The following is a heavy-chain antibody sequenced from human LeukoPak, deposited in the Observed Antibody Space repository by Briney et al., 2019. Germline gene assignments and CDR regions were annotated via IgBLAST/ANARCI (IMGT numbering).Heavy chain of an antibody. D-gene: IGHD3-22*01. V-gene: IGHV1-46*01. J-gene: IGHJ4*02. Sequence: EASVKVSCKASGYTFPSYFMHWVRQAPGQGLEWMGIINPTGGSTTYAQKFQGRVTMTRDTSASTAYMELSSLRSEDTAVYYCARRPFSSGYYFYYFDYWGQGTLVTVSS. CDR2: INPTGGST. CDR3: ARRPFSSGYYFYYFDY. CDR1: GYTFPSYF.